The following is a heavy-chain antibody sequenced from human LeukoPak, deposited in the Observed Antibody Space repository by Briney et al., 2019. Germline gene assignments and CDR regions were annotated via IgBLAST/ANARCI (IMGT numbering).Heavy chain of an antibody. V-gene: IGHV4-59*08. CDR1: GGSISSYY. Sequence: SETLSLTCTVSGGSISSYYWSWIRQPPGKGLEWIGYIYYSGSTNYNPSLKSRVTISVDTSKNQFSLKLSSVTAADTAVYYCAITQRYSSGWYAGYWGQGTLVTVSS. CDR2: IYYSGST. CDR3: AITQRYSSGWYAGY. D-gene: IGHD6-19*01. J-gene: IGHJ4*02.